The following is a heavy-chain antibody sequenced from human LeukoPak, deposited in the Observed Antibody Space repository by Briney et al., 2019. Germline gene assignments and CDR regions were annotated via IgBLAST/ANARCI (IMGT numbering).Heavy chain of an antibody. V-gene: IGHV1-2*02. CDR2: INPNSGGT. Sequence: GASVKVCCKASGYTFTAYYIHWVRQAPGQGLEWMGWINPNSGGTNYAQNFQGRVTMTRDTSISTAYMELSRLRSDDTAVYYCARVKNYYDSSGYLYYFDYWGQGTLVTVSS. CDR3: ARVKNYYDSSGYLYYFDY. D-gene: IGHD3-22*01. CDR1: GYTFTAYY. J-gene: IGHJ4*02.